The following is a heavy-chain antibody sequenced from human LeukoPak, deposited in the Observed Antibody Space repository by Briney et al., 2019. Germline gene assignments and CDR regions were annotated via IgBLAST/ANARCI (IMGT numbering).Heavy chain of an antibody. D-gene: IGHD3-10*01. CDR1: GFIFSRYW. V-gene: IGHV3-7*01. Sequence: GGSLRLSCAASGFIFSRYWMTWVRQAPGKGLEWVAKIKQDGSEKYYADSVKGRFTISRDNAMNSLYLQMNSLRAEDTAVYFCARDYYGSGSFPYYFDYWGQGTLVTVSS. CDR2: IKQDGSEK. CDR3: ARDYYGSGSFPYYFDY. J-gene: IGHJ4*02.